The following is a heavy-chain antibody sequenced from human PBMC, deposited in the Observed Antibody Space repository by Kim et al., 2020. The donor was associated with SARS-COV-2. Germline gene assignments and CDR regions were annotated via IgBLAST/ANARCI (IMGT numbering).Heavy chain of an antibody. V-gene: IGHV1-69*13. CDR3: VTDRRDGSNFL. CDR1: GGTFSNRA. Sequence: SVKVSCKASGGTFSNRAISWVRQAPGQVLEWMGDFIPIFGTSNYAQKFQGRVTISADESSSAAYLELSSLRSDDTAVYYCVTDRRDGSNFLWGQEPWSPSPQ. CDR2: FIPIFGTS. D-gene: IGHD5-12*01. J-gene: IGHJ4*01.